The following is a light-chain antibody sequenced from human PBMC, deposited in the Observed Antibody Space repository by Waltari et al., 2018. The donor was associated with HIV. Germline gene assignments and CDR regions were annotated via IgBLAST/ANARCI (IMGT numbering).Light chain of an antibody. J-gene: IGKJ2*01. V-gene: IGKV2-28*01. CDR1: QTLLYSDGYKY. Sequence: DIVMTQSPLSLPVTPGESASISCRSSQTLLYSDGYKYLDWYQQKPGQSPRLLIYKTSNRASGVSDRFSGSASGTDFTLRISRVEAEDVGVYYCMQALQAYSFGHGTKLEIK. CDR2: KTS. CDR3: MQALQAYS.